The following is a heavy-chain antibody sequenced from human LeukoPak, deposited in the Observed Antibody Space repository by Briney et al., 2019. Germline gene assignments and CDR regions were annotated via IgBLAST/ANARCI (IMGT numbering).Heavy chain of an antibody. CDR1: GFTFSSYG. J-gene: IGHJ4*02. Sequence: GGSLRLSCAASGFTFSSYGMHWVRQAPGKGLEWVAFIRYDGSNKYYADSVKGRFTISRDNSKNTLYLQMNSLRAEDTAVYYCARGTCSGGSCYWGYYFDYWGQGTLVTVSS. CDR3: ARGTCSGGSCYWGYYFDY. CDR2: IRYDGSNK. D-gene: IGHD2-15*01. V-gene: IGHV3-30*02.